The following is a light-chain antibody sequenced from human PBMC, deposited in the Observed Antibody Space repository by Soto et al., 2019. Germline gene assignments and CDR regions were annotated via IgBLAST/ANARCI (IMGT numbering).Light chain of an antibody. V-gene: IGKV3-11*01. Sequence: PGERATLSCRASQSVSNYLAWYQQKPGQAPRLLIYDASNRATGIPARFSGSGSGTDFTLTISSLEPEDFAVYYCQQRSNWPAYTFGQGTKLEIK. J-gene: IGKJ2*01. CDR3: QQRSNWPAYT. CDR2: DAS. CDR1: QSVSNY.